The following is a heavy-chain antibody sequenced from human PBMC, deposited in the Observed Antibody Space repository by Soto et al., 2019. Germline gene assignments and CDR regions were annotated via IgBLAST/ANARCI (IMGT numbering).Heavy chain of an antibody. CDR2: INPNSGGT. CDR1: GYTFTGYY. V-gene: IGHV1-2*02. CDR3: ARERYGDYVEYYYGIDV. Sequence: QVQLVQSGAEVKKPGASVKVSCKASGYTFTGYYMHWVRQAPGQGLEWMGWINPNSGGTNYAQKFQGRVTMTRDTSISTAYMELSRLRSDDTAVYYCARERYGDYVEYYYGIDVWGQGTTVTVSS. D-gene: IGHD4-17*01. J-gene: IGHJ6*02.